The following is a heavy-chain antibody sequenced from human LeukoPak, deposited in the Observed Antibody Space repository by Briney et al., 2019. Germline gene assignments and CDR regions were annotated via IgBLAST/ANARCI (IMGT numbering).Heavy chain of an antibody. V-gene: IGHV4-59*01. CDR3: ARERGSSGSRGAFDI. CDR2: IDHTGST. D-gene: IGHD3-22*01. CDR1: DDSISIYY. J-gene: IGHJ3*02. Sequence: SETLSLTCSVSDDSISIYYWSWIRQPPGKGLEWIGYIDHTGSTNYNPSLNSRVTISRDTSKNHFSLELSSVTAADTAVYYCARERGSSGSRGAFDIWGQGTMVTVSS.